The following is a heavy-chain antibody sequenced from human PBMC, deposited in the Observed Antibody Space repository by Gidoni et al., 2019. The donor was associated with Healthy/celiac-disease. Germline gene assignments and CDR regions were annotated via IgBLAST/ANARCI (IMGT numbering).Heavy chain of an antibody. CDR1: GGSCSGYY. J-gene: IGHJ5*02. V-gene: IGHV4-34*01. CDR3: ARGRVYYDFWSGYYTPNWFDP. Sequence: QVQLQQWGAGLLKPSETRSLTCAVYGGSCSGYYGSWIRQPPGKGLEWIGEINHIGSTNYNPSLKSRVPISVDTSKNQFSLKLSSVTAADTAVYYCARGRVYYDFWSGYYTPNWFDPWGQGTLVTVSS. CDR2: INHIGST. D-gene: IGHD3-3*01.